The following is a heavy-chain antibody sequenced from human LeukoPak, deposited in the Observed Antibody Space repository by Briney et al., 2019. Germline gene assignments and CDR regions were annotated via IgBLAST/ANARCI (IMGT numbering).Heavy chain of an antibody. D-gene: IGHD5-24*01. Sequence: NTSETLSLTCTVSGGSITSSSYYWVWIRQPPGKGLEWIGSIFHSGSTYYNASLKSRVTISVDTSRNQFSLKLSSVTAADTAVYYCARRRDGYNGDFFDYWGQGTLVTVSS. CDR1: GGSITSSSYY. CDR2: IFHSGST. CDR3: ARRRDGYNGDFFDY. V-gene: IGHV4-39*01. J-gene: IGHJ4*02.